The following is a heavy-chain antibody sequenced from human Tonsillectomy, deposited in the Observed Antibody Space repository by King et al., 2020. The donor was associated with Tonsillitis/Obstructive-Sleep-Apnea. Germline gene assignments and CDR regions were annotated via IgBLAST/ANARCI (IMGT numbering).Heavy chain of an antibody. J-gene: IGHJ5*02. D-gene: IGHD6-19*01. CDR3: ARDQGSGWENWFDP. CDR2: KSYCGSNK. V-gene: IGHV3-30*01. CDR1: GFTFRSYA. Sequence: VQLVESGGGVVQPGRSLRLSCAASGFTFRSYALHWVRQAPGKGLEWVAVKSYCGSNKYYADSVKGRFTISRDNSKTTLYLQMNSLRAEDTAVYYCARDQGSGWENWFDPWGQGTLVTVSS.